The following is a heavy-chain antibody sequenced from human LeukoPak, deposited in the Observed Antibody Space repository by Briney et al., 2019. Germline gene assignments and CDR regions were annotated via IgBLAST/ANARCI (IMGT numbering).Heavy chain of an antibody. CDR2: IYYSGST. CDR3: ARGGGSYYSFDY. Sequence: PSETLSLTCTVSGGSVSGGSYYWSWIRQPPGKGLEWIGYIYYSGSTNYNPSLKSRVTISVDTSKNQFSLKLSSVTAADTAVYYCARGGGSYYSFDYWGQGTLVTVSS. V-gene: IGHV4-61*01. J-gene: IGHJ4*02. CDR1: GGSVSGGSYY. D-gene: IGHD1-26*01.